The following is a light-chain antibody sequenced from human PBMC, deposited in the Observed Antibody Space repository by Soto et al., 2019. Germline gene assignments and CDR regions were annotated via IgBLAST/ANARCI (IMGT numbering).Light chain of an antibody. Sequence: ETVLTQSPATLPLSPGESATLSCRASQSVSSYLAWHQQKPGQAPILLISDASNRATGIPARFSGSGSGTDFTLTITSLEPEDFAVYYCQQRSNWPLTFGGGAKVEGK. J-gene: IGKJ4*01. CDR3: QQRSNWPLT. CDR1: QSVSSY. V-gene: IGKV3-11*01. CDR2: DAS.